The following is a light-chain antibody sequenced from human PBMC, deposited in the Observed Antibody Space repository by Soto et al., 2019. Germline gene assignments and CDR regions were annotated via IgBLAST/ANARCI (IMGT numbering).Light chain of an antibody. CDR1: QSVSSSY. J-gene: IGKJ3*01. CDR3: QQYGSSPLFT. CDR2: CAS. Sequence: EIVLTQSPGTLSLSPGERATLSCRASQSVSSSYLAWYQQKPGQAPRLLIYCASSRATGIPDRFSGSGSGTDFTLTISRLEHEDFAVYYCQQYGSSPLFTFGPGTKVDIK. V-gene: IGKV3-20*01.